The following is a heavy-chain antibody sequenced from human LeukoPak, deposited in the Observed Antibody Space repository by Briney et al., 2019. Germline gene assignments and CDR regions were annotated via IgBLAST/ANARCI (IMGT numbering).Heavy chain of an antibody. J-gene: IGHJ4*02. CDR1: GGSISSYY. CDR2: IYSSGGT. D-gene: IGHD5-24*01. Sequence: SETLSLTCTVSGGSISSYYWSWIRQPPGKGLEWIGYIYSSGGTNYNPSLKSRVTISVDTSKNQFSLKLSSVTAADTAVYYCARGDGRHAYWGQGTLVTVSS. CDR3: ARGDGRHAY. V-gene: IGHV4-59*01.